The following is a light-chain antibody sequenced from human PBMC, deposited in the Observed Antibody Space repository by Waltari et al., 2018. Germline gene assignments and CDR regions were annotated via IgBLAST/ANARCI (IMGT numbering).Light chain of an antibody. CDR2: DTS. CDR1: QGGIDF. Sequence: EIVLTQSPATLSLSPGDRATLSCRASQGGIDFLAWYQQKPGQAPRLRIYDTSNRATGIPARFRGSGCGTDFTLTISSLEPEDFAVYYCQQRDRTFGQGTKVEIK. J-gene: IGKJ1*01. CDR3: QQRDRT. V-gene: IGKV3-11*01.